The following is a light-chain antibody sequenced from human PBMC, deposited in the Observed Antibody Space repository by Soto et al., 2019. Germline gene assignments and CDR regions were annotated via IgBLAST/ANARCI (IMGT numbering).Light chain of an antibody. V-gene: IGKV1-12*01. Sequence: DMQVTQSPSSVSASIGDRVTITCRTSQDVRSWLAWYQQKPGKAPELLIYSASTLQTGVPSRFSGSGSGTDFTLAISSLQPEDFATYYCQSANSFPLTFGGGTKVEIK. J-gene: IGKJ4*01. CDR3: QSANSFPLT. CDR1: QDVRSW. CDR2: SAS.